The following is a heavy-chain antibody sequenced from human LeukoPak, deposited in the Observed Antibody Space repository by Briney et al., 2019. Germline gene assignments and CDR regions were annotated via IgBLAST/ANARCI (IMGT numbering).Heavy chain of an antibody. D-gene: IGHD2-15*01. Sequence: PGGSLRLSCAASGFTFSSYAMSWVRQAPGKGLEWVSAISGSGGSTYYVDSVKGRFTISRDNSKNTLYLQMNSLRAEDTAVYYCAKGGGYCSGGSCYSDYYYGMDVWGQGTTVTVSS. CDR2: ISGSGGST. CDR3: AKGGGYCSGGSCYSDYYYGMDV. CDR1: GFTFSSYA. V-gene: IGHV3-23*01. J-gene: IGHJ6*02.